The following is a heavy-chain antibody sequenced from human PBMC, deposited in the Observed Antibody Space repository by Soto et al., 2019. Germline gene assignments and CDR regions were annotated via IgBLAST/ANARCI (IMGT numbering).Heavy chain of an antibody. CDR2: IIPILGIA. CDR1: GGTFSSYT. CDR3: ASALAYCGGDCYSDFDY. Sequence: SVKVSCKASGGTFSSYTISWVRQAPGQGLEWMGRIIPILGIANYAQKFQGRVTITADKSTSTAYMELSSLRSEDTAVYYCASALAYCGGDCYSDFDYWGQGTLVTVSS. D-gene: IGHD2-21*02. V-gene: IGHV1-69*02. J-gene: IGHJ4*02.